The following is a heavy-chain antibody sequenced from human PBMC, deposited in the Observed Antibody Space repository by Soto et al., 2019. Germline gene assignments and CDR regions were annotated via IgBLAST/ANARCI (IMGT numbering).Heavy chain of an antibody. V-gene: IGHV3-72*01. CDR1: GFTFSDYY. Sequence: EEQLVESGGGLVQPGGSLTLSCAASGFTFSDYYREWVRQAPGKGLEWVARSRNKAKSYTTDYAASVKGRFTISRDLSKNTLYLQMNNLNTGDTAVYYCSKLEGGWGQGTLVNVSS. J-gene: IGHJ4*02. D-gene: IGHD3-3*01. CDR2: SRNKAKSYTT. CDR3: SKLEGG.